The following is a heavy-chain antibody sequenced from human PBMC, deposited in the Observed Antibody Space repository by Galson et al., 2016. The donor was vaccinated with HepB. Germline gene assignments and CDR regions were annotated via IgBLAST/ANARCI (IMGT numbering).Heavy chain of an antibody. Sequence: SLRLSCAASGFTFSTYGMHWVRQAPGKGLESVAVISYDGSNEFYVDSVKGRFTISRDNSKNTLYLQMNSLSAEDTAMYFCAKDMVAVPGMSGGQNYYYFYYGLDVWGPGTTVTVSS. CDR2: ISYDGSNE. D-gene: IGHD6-19*01. V-gene: IGHV3-30*18. J-gene: IGHJ6*02. CDR1: GFTFSTYG. CDR3: AKDMVAVPGMSGGQNYYYFYYGLDV.